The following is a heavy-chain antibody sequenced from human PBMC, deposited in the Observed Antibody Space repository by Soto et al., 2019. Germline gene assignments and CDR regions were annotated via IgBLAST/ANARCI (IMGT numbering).Heavy chain of an antibody. V-gene: IGHV5-51*01. CDR3: ARITDSSGDDAFDI. J-gene: IGHJ3*02. D-gene: IGHD3-22*01. CDR2: IYPGDSDT. Sequence: LGESLKISCKGSGYRFTSYWIGWVRQMPGKGLEWMGIIYPGDSDTRYSPSFQGQVTISTDKSISTAYLQWSSLKASDTAMYYCARITDSSGDDAFDIWGQGTMVTVSS. CDR1: GYRFTSYW.